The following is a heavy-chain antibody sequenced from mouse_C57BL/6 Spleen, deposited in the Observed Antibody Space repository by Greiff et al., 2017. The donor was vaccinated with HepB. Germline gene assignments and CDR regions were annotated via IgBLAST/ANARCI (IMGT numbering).Heavy chain of an antibody. D-gene: IGHD1-1*01. CDR1: GYTFTDYE. J-gene: IGHJ3*01. V-gene: IGHV1-15*01. CDR2: IDPETGGT. Sequence: VKLQQSGAELVRPGASVTLSCKASGYTFTDYEMHWVKQTPVHGLEWIGAIDPETGGTAYNQKFKGKAILTADKSSSTAYMELRSLTSEDSAVYYCTRTNYYGSSSSWFAYWGQGTLVTVSA. CDR3: TRTNYYGSSSSWFAY.